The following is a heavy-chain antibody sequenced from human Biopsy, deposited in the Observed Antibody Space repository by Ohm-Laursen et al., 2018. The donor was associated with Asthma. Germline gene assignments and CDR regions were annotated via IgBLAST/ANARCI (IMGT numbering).Heavy chain of an antibody. CDR1: GYNFISFA. CDR2: VNTGNGDT. Sequence: SVQVSCKASGYNFISFAIHRVLQAPGQRLEWMGWVNTGNGDTKYSQKFQGRVTITRDTSASTAYLELRSLRSEDTATYYCARTYYDFLTGQVKDVFGVWGQGTMVTVSS. V-gene: IGHV1-3*04. D-gene: IGHD3-9*01. J-gene: IGHJ3*01. CDR3: ARTYYDFLTGQVKDVFGV.